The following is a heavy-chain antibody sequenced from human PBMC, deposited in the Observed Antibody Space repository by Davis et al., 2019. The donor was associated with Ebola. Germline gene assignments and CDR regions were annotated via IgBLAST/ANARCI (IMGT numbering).Heavy chain of an antibody. CDR3: ARPIYDSGTYYGETSYYYGMDV. D-gene: IGHD3-10*01. CDR1: GFNFSSYG. J-gene: IGHJ6*04. V-gene: IGHV3-33*01. Sequence: GESLKISCAASGFNFSSYGMHWVRLAPGKGLEWVAVIWVDGSKKYYADSVKGRLTISRDNSKKTLFLQMNSLRVEDSAVYYCARPIYDSGTYYGETSYYYGMDVWGKGTTVTVSS. CDR2: IWVDGSKK.